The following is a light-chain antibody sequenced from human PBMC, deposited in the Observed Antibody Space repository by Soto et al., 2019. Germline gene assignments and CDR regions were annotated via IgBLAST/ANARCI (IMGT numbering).Light chain of an antibody. CDR1: QSVTSNY. V-gene: IGKV3-20*01. Sequence: EIVLTQSPGTLSLSPGERASLSCRASQSVTSNYLAWYQQKPGQAPRLLIYSSSTRATGIPDRFSGGGSGTDFTLTISKLEPEDFAVYYCQHYVRLPWTFGQGTKVDIK. CDR3: QHYVRLPWT. J-gene: IGKJ1*01. CDR2: SSS.